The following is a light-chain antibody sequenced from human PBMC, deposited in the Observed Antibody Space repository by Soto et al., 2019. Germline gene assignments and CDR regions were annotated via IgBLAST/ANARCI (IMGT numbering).Light chain of an antibody. CDR1: SSDVGGYKY. CDR2: EVT. J-gene: IGLJ2*01. Sequence: QSVLTQPPSASGSPGQSVTISCTGTSSDVGGYKYVSWYQHHPGKAPKVVIYEVTKRPSGVPDRFSGFKSANTAYLTISGVQPEDEADYHCSSYTTIKTVVFGGGTKVTVL. CDR3: SSYTTIKTVV. V-gene: IGLV2-8*01.